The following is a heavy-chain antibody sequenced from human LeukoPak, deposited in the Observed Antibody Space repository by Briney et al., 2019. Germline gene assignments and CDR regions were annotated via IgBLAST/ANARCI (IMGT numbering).Heavy chain of an antibody. CDR1: GASISSTNW. J-gene: IGHJ4*02. CDR2: NHHSGRT. V-gene: IGHV4-4*02. D-gene: IGHD2-2*01. CDR3: ARAKEGCRRASCSLEP. Sequence: SGTLSLTCALSGASISSTNWWIWVRPPPGKGLEWIGENHHSGRTNYNPSLKSRITISVDKSKNQVFLRLNSVAAADPALYYCARAKEGCRRASCSLEPWGQGNPVTVSS.